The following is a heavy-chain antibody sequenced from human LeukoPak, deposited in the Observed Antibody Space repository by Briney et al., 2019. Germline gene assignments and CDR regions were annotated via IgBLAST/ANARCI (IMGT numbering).Heavy chain of an antibody. Sequence: SETLSLTCTVSGGSISSYYWSWIRQPPGKGLEWIGYIYYSGSTNYNPSLKSRVTISVDTSKNQFSLKLSSVTAADTAVYYCARQYYYGSGSYYNVTWFDPWGQGTLGTVSS. CDR1: GGSISSYY. J-gene: IGHJ5*02. CDR2: IYYSGST. V-gene: IGHV4-59*01. CDR3: ARQYYYGSGSYYNVTWFDP. D-gene: IGHD3-10*01.